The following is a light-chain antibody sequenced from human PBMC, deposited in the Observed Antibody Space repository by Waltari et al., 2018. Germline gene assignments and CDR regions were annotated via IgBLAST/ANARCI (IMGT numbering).Light chain of an antibody. Sequence: EIVMTQSPATLSVFPGKRATLSGRASPRIRSNLAWYQHKPGQAPRLLIYGSSTRSTGIPARFSGSGSGTEFTLTISSLQSEDFAVYFCQQYDNWLGTFGQGTKVEIK. J-gene: IGKJ1*01. CDR3: QQYDNWLGT. CDR2: GSS. V-gene: IGKV3-15*01. CDR1: PRIRSN.